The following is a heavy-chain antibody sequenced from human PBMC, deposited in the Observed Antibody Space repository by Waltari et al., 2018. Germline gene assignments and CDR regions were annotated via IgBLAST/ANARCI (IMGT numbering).Heavy chain of an antibody. J-gene: IGHJ6*02. CDR2: IYSGGAT. V-gene: IGHV3-53*02. CDR1: GFRVTTCY. D-gene: IGHD2-2*01. Sequence: EVQLVETGGGLIQPGWSLRLSCAASGFRVTTCYMNWVRQAPGKGLEWVSVIYSGGATYYADSVKGRFTISRDKNTLYLQMNSLRADDTAVYYCARDSSSTSPPYFYGMDVWGQGTTVTVSS. CDR3: ARDSSSTSPPYFYGMDV.